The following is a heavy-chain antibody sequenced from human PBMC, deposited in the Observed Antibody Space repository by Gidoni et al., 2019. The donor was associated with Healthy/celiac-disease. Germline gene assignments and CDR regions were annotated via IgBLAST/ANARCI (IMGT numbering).Heavy chain of an antibody. CDR1: GYTFTGYY. D-gene: IGHD6-6*01. Sequence: QVQLVQSGAAVKKPGASVKVSCKASGYTFTGYYMHWVRQAPGQGLEWMGWINPNSGGKNYAQKFQGWVTMTRDTSISTAYMELSRLRSDDTAVYYCARALEYSSTDYYYYYGMDVWGQGTTVTVSS. CDR3: ARALEYSSTDYYYYYGMDV. J-gene: IGHJ6*02. V-gene: IGHV1-2*04. CDR2: INPNSGGK.